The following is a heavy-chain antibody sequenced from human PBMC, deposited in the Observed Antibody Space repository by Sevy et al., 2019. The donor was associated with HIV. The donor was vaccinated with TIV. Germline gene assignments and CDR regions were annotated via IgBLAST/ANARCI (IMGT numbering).Heavy chain of an antibody. CDR2: INPNSDGT. D-gene: IGHD3-3*01. CDR1: GYTFTGYQ. V-gene: IGHV1-2*02. J-gene: IGHJ4*02. Sequence: ASVKVSCKASGYTFTGYQIHWVRQAPGQGLQWMGWINPNSDGTNFAQKFQGRVTMTTDTSINTAYMELSRLRSDDTAVYYCAGGTPFWSGSYYFHSWGQGTLVTVSS. CDR3: AGGTPFWSGSYYFHS.